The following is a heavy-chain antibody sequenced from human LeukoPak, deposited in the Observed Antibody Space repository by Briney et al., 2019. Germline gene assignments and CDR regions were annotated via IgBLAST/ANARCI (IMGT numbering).Heavy chain of an antibody. CDR1: GFTFSSYS. CDR3: ARLICSSTSCFGGPSVDY. CDR2: ISSSSSYI. V-gene: IGHV3-21*01. Sequence: GGSLRLSCAASGFTFSSYSMNWVRQAPGKGLEWVSSISSSSSYIYYADSVKGRFTISRDNAKNSLYLQMNSLRAEDTAVYYCARLICSSTSCFGGPSVDYWGQGTPVTVSS. D-gene: IGHD2-2*01. J-gene: IGHJ4*02.